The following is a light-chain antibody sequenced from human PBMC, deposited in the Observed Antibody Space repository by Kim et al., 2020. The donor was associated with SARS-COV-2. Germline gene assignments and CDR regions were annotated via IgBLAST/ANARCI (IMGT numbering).Light chain of an antibody. CDR1: SLRNYY. J-gene: IGLJ3*02. V-gene: IGLV3-19*01. CDR2: GRN. CDR3: NSRDSSGTPWG. Sequence: SSELTQDPTVSVALGQTVRITCQGDSLRNYYVSWYQQKPGQAPVLVIYGRNNRPSGVPDRLSGSDSGNTATLIITEAQAEDEADYYCNSRDSSGTPWGFG.